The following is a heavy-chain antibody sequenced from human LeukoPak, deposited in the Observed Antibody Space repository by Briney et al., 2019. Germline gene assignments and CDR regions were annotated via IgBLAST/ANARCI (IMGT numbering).Heavy chain of an antibody. CDR2: VSGKSDYI. V-gene: IGHV3-21*01. CDR1: GFNFSDYT. J-gene: IGHJ5*02. CDR3: ARVDYQLLVGWLDP. D-gene: IGHD1-26*01. Sequence: GGSLRLSCAASGFNFSDYTMTWVRQAPGKGLGWVSSVSGKSDYIYYADSVKGRFTIARDDAKNSIHLQMNSLRSEDTAVYFCARVDYQLLVGWLDPWGEGILVTVSS.